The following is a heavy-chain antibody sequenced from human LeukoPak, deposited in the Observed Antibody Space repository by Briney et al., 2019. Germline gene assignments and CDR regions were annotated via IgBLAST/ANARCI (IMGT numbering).Heavy chain of an antibody. CDR2: INHSGST. J-gene: IGHJ3*02. CDR1: GGSISNSFFY. Sequence: PSETLSLTCTVSGGSISNSFFYWGWIRQPPGKGLEWIGEINHSGSTNYNPSLKSRVTISVDTSKNQFSLKLSSVTAADTAVYYCARDRAQIQYQLLGGAFDIWGQGTMVTVSS. CDR3: ARDRAQIQYQLLGGAFDI. V-gene: IGHV4-39*07. D-gene: IGHD2-2*01.